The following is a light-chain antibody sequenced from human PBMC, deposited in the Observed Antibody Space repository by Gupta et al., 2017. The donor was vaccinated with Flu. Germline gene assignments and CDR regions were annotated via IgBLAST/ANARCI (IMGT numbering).Light chain of an antibody. CDR2: DVT. CDR1: TSDVGRYDL. Sequence: QSALTQPASVSGSPGQSITISCTGTTSDVGRYDLVSWYQHHPGTPPIFLFYDVTRRSAGLASLFAASSAGATALPTICGHEAEDEAYYYSCSYAGSSTVVFGGGTKLTVL. V-gene: IGLV2-23*02. J-gene: IGLJ3*02. CDR3: CSYAGSSTVV.